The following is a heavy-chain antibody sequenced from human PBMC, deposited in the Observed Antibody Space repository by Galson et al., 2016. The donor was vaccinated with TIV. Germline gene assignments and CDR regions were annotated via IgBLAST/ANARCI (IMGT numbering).Heavy chain of an antibody. Sequence: SLRLSCAASGFTFSSYEMNWVRQAPGKGLEWVSYIIESGRSTYYADSVKGRLSISRDNAKNSLYLQMSSLRAEDTAVYYCARGRGYCDTTSCYVDYWGQGTLVTVSS. D-gene: IGHD2-2*01. J-gene: IGHJ4*02. CDR1: GFTFSSYE. CDR3: ARGRGYCDTTSCYVDY. CDR2: IIESGRST. V-gene: IGHV3-48*03.